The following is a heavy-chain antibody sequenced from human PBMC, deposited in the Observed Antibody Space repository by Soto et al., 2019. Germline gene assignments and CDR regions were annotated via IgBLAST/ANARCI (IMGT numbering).Heavy chain of an antibody. V-gene: IGHV4-39*01. CDR2: IYYSGST. CDR3: ARRIAAREASYYYYYYMDV. J-gene: IGHJ6*03. D-gene: IGHD6-6*01. CDR1: GGSISSSSYY. Sequence: PSETLSLTCTVSGGSISSSSYYWGWIRQPPGKGLEWIGSIYYSGSTYYNPSLKSRVTISVDTSKNQFSLKLSSVTAADTAVYYCARRIAAREASYYYYYYMDVWGKGTTVTVSS.